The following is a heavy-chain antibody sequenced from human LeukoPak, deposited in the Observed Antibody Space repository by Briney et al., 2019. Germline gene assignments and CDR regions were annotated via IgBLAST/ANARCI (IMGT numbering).Heavy chain of an antibody. CDR2: INSDGSIT. Sequence: GGSLRLSCAASGFTFSSYWMHWVRQAPGKGLMWVSRINSDGSITSYADSMKGRFTISRDNAKNTLYVQMNSLRAEDTAVYYCARVRATFSPHFDNWGQGTLVTVSS. CDR3: ARVRATFSPHFDN. CDR1: GFTFSSYW. V-gene: IGHV3-74*01. J-gene: IGHJ4*02. D-gene: IGHD5-12*01.